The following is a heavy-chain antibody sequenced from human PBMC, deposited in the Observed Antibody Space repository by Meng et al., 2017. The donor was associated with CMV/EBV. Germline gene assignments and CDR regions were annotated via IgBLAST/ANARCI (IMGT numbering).Heavy chain of an antibody. CDR3: ARGRTIRPYQLLCSFASSFDY. J-gene: IGHJ4*02. D-gene: IGHD2-2*01. V-gene: IGHV4-34*01. CDR1: DE. Sequence: DEWRWIHQPPGKGLEWMGDINHSGSTNYNPSLKSQVTISVDTSKNQFSLKLSSVTAADTAVYYCARGRTIRPYQLLCSFASSFDYWGQGTLVTVS. CDR2: INHSGST.